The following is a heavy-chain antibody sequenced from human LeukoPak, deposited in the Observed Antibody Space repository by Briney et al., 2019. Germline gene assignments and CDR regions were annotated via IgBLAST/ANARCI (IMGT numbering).Heavy chain of an antibody. CDR1: GGSISNYY. V-gene: IGHV4-4*07. Sequence: SETLSLTCTVSGGSISNYYWTWIRQPAGKGLEWIGRIHSSGSTNFNPSLKSRVTMSVDTSKNQFSLNLSSVTAADTAMYYCVKDDYGDYVAFDIWGQGTMVTVSS. CDR3: VKDDYGDYVAFDI. J-gene: IGHJ3*02. D-gene: IGHD4-17*01. CDR2: IHSSGST.